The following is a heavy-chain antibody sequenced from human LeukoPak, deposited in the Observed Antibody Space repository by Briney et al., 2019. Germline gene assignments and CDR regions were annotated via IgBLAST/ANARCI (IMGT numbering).Heavy chain of an antibody. D-gene: IGHD6-6*01. V-gene: IGHV4-39*01. J-gene: IGHJ4*02. Sequence: SETLSLTCTVSGGSISSSSYYWGWIRQPPGKGLEWIGSIYYSGSTYYNPSLKSRVTISVDTSKNQFSLKLSSVTAADTAVYYCARLIEYSSSSHFDYWGQGTLVTVSS. CDR1: GGSISSSSYY. CDR2: IYYSGST. CDR3: ARLIEYSSSSHFDY.